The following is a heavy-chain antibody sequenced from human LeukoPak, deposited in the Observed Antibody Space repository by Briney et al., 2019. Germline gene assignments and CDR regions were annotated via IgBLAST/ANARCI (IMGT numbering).Heavy chain of an antibody. J-gene: IGHJ5*02. D-gene: IGHD3-16*01. Sequence: KPSETLSLTCTVSGGSVSNGSYYWGWIRQPPGKGLEWIGSIYHSGSTYYNPSLKSRVTMSVDTSKNQFSLRLTSVTAADTAVYYCARGDYYDGGGRNWFDPWGQGTLVTVSS. CDR1: GGSVSNGSYY. CDR3: ARGDYYDGGGRNWFDP. CDR2: IYHSGST. V-gene: IGHV4-39*07.